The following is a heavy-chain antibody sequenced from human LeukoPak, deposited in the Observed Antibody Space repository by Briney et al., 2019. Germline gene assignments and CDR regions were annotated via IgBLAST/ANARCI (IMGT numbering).Heavy chain of an antibody. V-gene: IGHV3-48*03. Sequence: GGSLRLSCAASGFTFSSYEMNWVRQAPGKGLEAGSYISSSGSTIYYADSVKGRFTISRDNAKNSLYLQMNSLRAEDTAVYYCARVQREYYYDSSGIMGNWGQGTLVTVSS. CDR3: ARVQREYYYDSSGIMGN. CDR1: GFTFSSYE. J-gene: IGHJ4*02. CDR2: ISSSGSTI. D-gene: IGHD3-22*01.